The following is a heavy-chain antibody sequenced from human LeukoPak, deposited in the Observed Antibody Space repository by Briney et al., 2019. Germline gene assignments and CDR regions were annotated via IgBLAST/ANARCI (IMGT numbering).Heavy chain of an antibody. Sequence: GESLKISCRGSGYTFTTFWISWVRQMPGKGLEWMGRIDPSDSYTNYSPSFQGHVTISADKSISTAYLQWSSLKASDTAMYYCACSTATRKAPQDYWGQGTLVTVSS. CDR3: ACSTATRKAPQDY. CDR1: GYTFTTFW. V-gene: IGHV5-10-1*01. CDR2: IDPSDSYT. J-gene: IGHJ4*02. D-gene: IGHD4-17*01.